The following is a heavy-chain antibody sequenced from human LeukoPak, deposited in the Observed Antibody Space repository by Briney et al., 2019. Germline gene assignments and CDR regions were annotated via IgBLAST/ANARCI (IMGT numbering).Heavy chain of an antibody. V-gene: IGHV3-9*01. CDR2: VSWNSGGI. J-gene: IGHJ6*02. CDR1: GFTFDDYA. CDR3: AKDRHNYYYYGMDV. Sequence: GGSLRLSCAASGFTFDDYAMHWVRQAPGKGLEWVSGVSWNSGGIDYADSVKGRFTISRDNAKNSLYLQMNSLRPEDTALYYCAKDRHNYYYYGMDVWGQGTTVTVSS.